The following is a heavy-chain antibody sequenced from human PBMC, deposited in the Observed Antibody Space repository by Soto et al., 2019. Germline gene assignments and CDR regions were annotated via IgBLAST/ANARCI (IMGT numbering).Heavy chain of an antibody. J-gene: IGHJ4*02. Sequence: QVQLVESGGGVVQPRTSLRLSCAASGFTFSRHGMHWVRQTPGKGLEWLAVILNDASGHWYADSVKGRFTISRDNFENTLYLQMNGIRLEDTAMYYCARDDDYPDNGFDYWGQGTLVTVSS. CDR1: GFTFSRHG. V-gene: IGHV3-33*01. D-gene: IGHD4-17*01. CDR3: ARDDDYPDNGFDY. CDR2: ILNDASGH.